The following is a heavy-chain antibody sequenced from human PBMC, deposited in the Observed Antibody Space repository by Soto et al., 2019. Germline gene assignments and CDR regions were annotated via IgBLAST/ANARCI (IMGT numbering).Heavy chain of an antibody. CDR3: ARGDPYDFWSGYYPNWFDP. D-gene: IGHD3-3*01. V-gene: IGHV4-59*01. J-gene: IGHJ5*02. CDR2: MYYSGST. CDR1: GGSISNYY. Sequence: SETLSLTCTVSGGSISNYYWSWIRLPPEKGMERIGYMYYSGSTNYNPSLKSRVTISVDTSKNQFSLKLSSVTAADTAVYYCARGDPYDFWSGYYPNWFDPWGQGTLVTVSS.